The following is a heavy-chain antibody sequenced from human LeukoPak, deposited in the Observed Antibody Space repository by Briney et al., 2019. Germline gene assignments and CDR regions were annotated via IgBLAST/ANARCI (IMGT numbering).Heavy chain of an antibody. CDR1: GFTFGNAW. J-gene: IGHJ4*02. CDR3: TTDQPYYYDSSGYYRRPTQSDY. D-gene: IGHD3-22*01. CDR2: IKSKTDGGTT. V-gene: IGHV3-15*01. Sequence: PGGSLRLSCAASGFTFGNAWMSWVRQAPGKGLEWVGRIKSKTDGGTTDYAAPVKGRFTISRDDSKNTLYLQMNSLKTEDTAVYYCTTDQPYYYDSSGYYRRPTQSDYWGQGTLVTVSS.